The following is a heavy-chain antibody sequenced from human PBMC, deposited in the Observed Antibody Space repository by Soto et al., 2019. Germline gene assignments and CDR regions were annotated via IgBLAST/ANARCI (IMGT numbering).Heavy chain of an antibody. CDR3: ASPFFVTSDDILPLNYYGMDV. J-gene: IGHJ6*02. D-gene: IGHD3-9*01. Sequence: SVKVSCKASGGTFSSYAMSWVRQAPGQGLEWMGGIIAGFGTANYPQKFQGRATITRDTSASTAYMELSSLRSEDTAVYYCASPFFVTSDDILPLNYYGMDVWGQGTTVTVSS. CDR1: GGTFSSYA. V-gene: IGHV1-69*05. CDR2: IIAGFGTA.